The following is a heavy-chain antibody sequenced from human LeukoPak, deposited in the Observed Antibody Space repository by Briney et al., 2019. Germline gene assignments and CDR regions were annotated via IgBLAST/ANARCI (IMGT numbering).Heavy chain of an antibody. D-gene: IGHD3-9*01. J-gene: IGHJ4*02. CDR3: VSHSDPLASYSFDY. CDR2: IHSDGNT. Sequence: GGSLRLSCAASVFNVITKSMSWVRQAPGKGLEWVSIIHSDGNTCYADSVKGRFTISRDTSKNTVSLQMNSLGAEDAAVYYCVSHSDPLASYSFDYWGQGTLVTVSS. CDR1: VFNVITKS. V-gene: IGHV3-53*01.